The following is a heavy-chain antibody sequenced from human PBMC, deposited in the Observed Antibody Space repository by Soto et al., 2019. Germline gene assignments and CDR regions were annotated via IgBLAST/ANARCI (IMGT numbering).Heavy chain of an antibody. CDR3: PRILYYFGSGNYFRSSLDY. Sequence: QVQLQQWGAGLLKPSETLSLTCAVYGGSFSGYYWSWIRQPPGKGLEWIGEINHSGSTNYNPSLKSQFTISVDTSRNQYSLRLSSGTAADTAVYYCPRILYYFGSGNYFRSSLDYWGQGTPVTVSS. CDR2: INHSGST. V-gene: IGHV4-34*01. J-gene: IGHJ4*02. D-gene: IGHD3-10*01. CDR1: GGSFSGYY.